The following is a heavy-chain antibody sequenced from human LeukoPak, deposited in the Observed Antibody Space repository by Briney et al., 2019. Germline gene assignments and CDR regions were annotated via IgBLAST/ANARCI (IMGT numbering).Heavy chain of an antibody. Sequence: ASQTLSLTCTVSGGSISSGSYCWTWIRQPAGKGLEWIGRIYTSGSTNYNPSLKSRVTISVDTSKNQFSLKLSSVTAADTAVYYCAREGYSSGWYVFDYWGQGTLVTVSS. CDR3: AREGYSSGWYVFDY. CDR1: GGSISSGSYC. CDR2: IYTSGST. J-gene: IGHJ4*02. V-gene: IGHV4-61*02. D-gene: IGHD6-19*01.